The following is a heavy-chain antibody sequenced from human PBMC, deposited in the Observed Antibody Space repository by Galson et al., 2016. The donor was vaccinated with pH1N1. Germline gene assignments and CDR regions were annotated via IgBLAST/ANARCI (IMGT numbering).Heavy chain of an antibody. Sequence: SVKVSCKASGYTLTSYDINWVRQATGQGLEWMGWMNPNNGNADYAPKFQGRVTLTRNASINTAYMELSSLTSEDTAVYYCARGPVYWYFDLWCRGTPVIVSS. J-gene: IGHJ2*01. CDR1: GYTLTSYD. V-gene: IGHV1-8*01. CDR3: ARGPVYWYFDL. CDR2: MNPNNGNA.